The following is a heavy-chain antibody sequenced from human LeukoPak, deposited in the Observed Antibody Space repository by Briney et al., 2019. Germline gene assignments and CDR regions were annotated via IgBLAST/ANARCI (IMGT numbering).Heavy chain of an antibody. CDR2: ISGSGGST. D-gene: IGHD6-19*01. V-gene: IGHV3-23*01. CDR3: AKRGEQWLENDAFDI. Sequence: GASLRLSCAASGFTFSSYAMSWVRQAPGKGLEWVSAISGSGGSTYYADSVKGRFTISRDNSKNTLYLQMNSLRAEDTAVYYCAKRGEQWLENDAFDIWGQGTMVTVSS. J-gene: IGHJ3*02. CDR1: GFTFSSYA.